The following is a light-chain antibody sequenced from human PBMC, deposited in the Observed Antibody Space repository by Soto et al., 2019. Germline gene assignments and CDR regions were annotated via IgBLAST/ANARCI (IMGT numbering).Light chain of an antibody. CDR3: QQYNNWPHT. J-gene: IGKJ2*01. V-gene: IGKV3-15*01. CDR1: QSVSSK. CDR2: GVS. Sequence: EIVMTQSPATLSVSPGERATLSCRASQSVSSKLAWFQQKPGQAPSLLIYGVSTRATGVPVRFSGGGSGTEFTLTINSLQSEDFAVYYCQQYNNWPHTFGQGTKLEIK.